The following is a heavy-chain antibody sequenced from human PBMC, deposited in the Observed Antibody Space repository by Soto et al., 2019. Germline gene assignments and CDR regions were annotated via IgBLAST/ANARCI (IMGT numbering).Heavy chain of an antibody. D-gene: IGHD1-26*01. V-gene: IGHV5-51*01. J-gene: IGHJ5*02. CDR3: ARRGANNWFDP. CDR1: GYRFSSSW. CDR2: VYPSDSDV. Sequence: GESLKISCQGTGYRFSSSWIGWVRQKPGKGLEWLGNVYPSDSDVRYSPAFEGQVTISADNSINTAYLQLLNLKASDTAMYYCARRGANNWFDPWGQGTLVTVSS.